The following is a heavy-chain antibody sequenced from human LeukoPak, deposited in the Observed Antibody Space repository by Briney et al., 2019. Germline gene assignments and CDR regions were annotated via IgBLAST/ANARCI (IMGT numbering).Heavy chain of an antibody. J-gene: IGHJ6*02. Sequence: QPGGSLRLSCAASGFTFSSYSMNWVRQAPGKGLEWVSYISSSSSTIYYADSVKGRFTISRDNAKNSLYLQMNSLRAEDTAVYYCARERVVAGYYYYGMDVWGQGTTVTVSS. CDR3: ARERVVAGYYYYGMDV. CDR2: ISSSSSTI. CDR1: GFTFSSYS. D-gene: IGHD3-3*01. V-gene: IGHV3-48*04.